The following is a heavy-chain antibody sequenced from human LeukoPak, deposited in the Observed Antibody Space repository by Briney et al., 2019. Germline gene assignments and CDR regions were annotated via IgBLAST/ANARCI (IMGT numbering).Heavy chain of an antibody. J-gene: IGHJ6*02. Sequence: SETLSLTCTVSGGSIGSDGYYWSWIRQHPGKGLEWIGYIYYSGSTYYSPSLKSRLTISLDTSKNQFSLKLSSVTAADTAVYYCARHSGYSSSWYYYYYGMDVWGQGTTVTVSS. CDR1: GGSIGSDGYY. D-gene: IGHD6-13*01. CDR2: IYYSGST. V-gene: IGHV4-31*03. CDR3: ARHSGYSSSWYYYYYGMDV.